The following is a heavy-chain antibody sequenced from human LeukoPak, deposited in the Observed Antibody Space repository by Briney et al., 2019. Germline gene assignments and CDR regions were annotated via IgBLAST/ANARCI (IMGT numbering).Heavy chain of an antibody. V-gene: IGHV3-15*01. CDR3: ATYSSSYYYFGY. CDR1: GFTSSNAY. J-gene: IGHJ4*02. Sequence: KTGGSLRLSCAASGFTSSNAYMSWVSQAPGKGLEWVGRVKSTAHGRTTEYAAPVKGRFTISRDDSRNTLFLQMNSLQTEDAALYYCATYSSSYYYFGYWGQGTLVTVSS. CDR2: VKSTAHGRTT. D-gene: IGHD6-13*01.